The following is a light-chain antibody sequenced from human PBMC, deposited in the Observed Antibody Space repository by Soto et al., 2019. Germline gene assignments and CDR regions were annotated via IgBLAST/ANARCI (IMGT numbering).Light chain of an antibody. CDR1: QSLLHVNGHNY. Sequence: EIVMTQSPLSLSVTTGESASISCRSTQSLLHVNGHNYVDWFLQKPGQSPQLVIYLGSNRASGDPDRFTGSGTGTDFTLTINNVKAEDVGVYYCMQALQTPPTFGQGTKVEIK. J-gene: IGKJ1*01. CDR2: LGS. V-gene: IGKV2-28*01. CDR3: MQALQTPPT.